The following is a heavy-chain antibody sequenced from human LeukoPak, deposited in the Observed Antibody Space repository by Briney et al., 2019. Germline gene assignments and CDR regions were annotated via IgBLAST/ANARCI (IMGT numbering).Heavy chain of an antibody. CDR3: ARGTYYDSSGYYYINDEYFQH. V-gene: IGHV4-34*01. Sequence: KPSETLSLTCAVYGGSLSGYYWSWIRQPPGKGLEWIGEINHSGSTNYNPSLKSRVTISVDTSKNQFSLKLSSVTAADTAVYYCARGTYYDSSGYYYINDEYFQHWGQGTLVTVSS. D-gene: IGHD3-22*01. CDR1: GGSLSGYY. J-gene: IGHJ1*01. CDR2: INHSGST.